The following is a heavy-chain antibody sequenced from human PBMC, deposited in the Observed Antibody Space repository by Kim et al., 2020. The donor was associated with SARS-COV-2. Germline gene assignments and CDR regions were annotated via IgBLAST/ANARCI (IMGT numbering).Heavy chain of an antibody. Sequence: SLKSRVTISVDTSKNQFSLKLSSVTAADTAVYYCARGRPWIYSSQRSFDYWGQGTLVTVSS. J-gene: IGHJ4*02. D-gene: IGHD6-13*01. V-gene: IGHV4-34*13. CDR3: ARGRPWIYSSQRSFDY.